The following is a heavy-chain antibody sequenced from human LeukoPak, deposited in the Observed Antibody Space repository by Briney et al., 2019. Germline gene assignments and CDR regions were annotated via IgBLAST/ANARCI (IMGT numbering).Heavy chain of an antibody. J-gene: IGHJ4*02. CDR3: AKGAGRDYIWGTSGHRGILDD. D-gene: IGHD3-16*01. CDR2: INPSGGRT. CDR1: GYTFTRYY. Sequence: ASVKVSCKASGYTFTRYYMHWVRQAPGQGLEWMGVINPSGGRTSYAQKFQGRVTMTRDMSTSMVYMELSSLRSEDTAVYYCAKGAGRDYIWGTSGHRGILDDWGRGTLVTVSS. V-gene: IGHV1-46*01.